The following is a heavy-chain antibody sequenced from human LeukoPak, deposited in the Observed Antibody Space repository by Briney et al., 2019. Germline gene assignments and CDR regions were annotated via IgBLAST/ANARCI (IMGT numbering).Heavy chain of an antibody. Sequence: PSQTLSLTCTVSGGSISSGSYYWSWIRQPAGKGLEWIGRIYTSGSTNHNPSLKSRVTISVDTSKNQFSLKLSSVTAADTAVYYCARGGGPRRAFDYWGQGALVTVSS. CDR3: ARGGGPRRAFDY. CDR2: IYTSGST. CDR1: GGSISSGSYY. V-gene: IGHV4-61*02. D-gene: IGHD3-16*01. J-gene: IGHJ4*02.